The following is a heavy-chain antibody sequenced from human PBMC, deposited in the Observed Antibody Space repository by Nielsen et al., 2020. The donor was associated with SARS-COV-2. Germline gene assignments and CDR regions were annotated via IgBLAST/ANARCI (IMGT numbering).Heavy chain of an antibody. CDR2: INHSGST. J-gene: IGHJ5*02. Sequence: SETLSLTCAVYGGSFSGYYWSWIRQPPGKGLEWIGEINHSGSTNYNPSLKSRVTISVDTSKNQFSLKLSSVTAADTAVYYCARSYSSGWSNINWFDPLCQGTLVTVSS. CDR3: ARSYSSGWSNINWFDP. V-gene: IGHV4-34*01. CDR1: GGSFSGYY. D-gene: IGHD6-19*01.